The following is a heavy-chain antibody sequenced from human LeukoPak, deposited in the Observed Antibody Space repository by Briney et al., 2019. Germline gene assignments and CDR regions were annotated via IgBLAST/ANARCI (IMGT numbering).Heavy chain of an antibody. J-gene: IGHJ5*02. Sequence: PGASVKVSCKASGGTFSAYAMSWVRQAPGQGLEWMGGFIPIFGTANYAQKFQGRVTITADQSTSTAYMELSSLRSEDTAVYYCARENHLHYQKAVAGGDWFDPWGQGTLVTVSS. D-gene: IGHD6-19*01. CDR3: ARENHLHYQKAVAGGDWFDP. CDR2: FIPIFGTA. CDR1: GGTFSAYA. V-gene: IGHV1-69*13.